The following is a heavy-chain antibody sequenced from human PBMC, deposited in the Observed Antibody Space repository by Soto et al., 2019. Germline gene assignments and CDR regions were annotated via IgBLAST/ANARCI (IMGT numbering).Heavy chain of an antibody. D-gene: IGHD6-13*01. Sequence: GASVKVSCKASGYTFTSYGISWVRQAPGQGLEWMGWISAYNGNTNYAQKLQGRVTMTTDTSTSTAYMELRSLRSEDTAVYYCARDPRPRYSSSWYTFYWFDPWGQGTLVTVSS. CDR1: GYTFTSYG. V-gene: IGHV1-18*01. J-gene: IGHJ5*02. CDR3: ARDPRPRYSSSWYTFYWFDP. CDR2: ISAYNGNT.